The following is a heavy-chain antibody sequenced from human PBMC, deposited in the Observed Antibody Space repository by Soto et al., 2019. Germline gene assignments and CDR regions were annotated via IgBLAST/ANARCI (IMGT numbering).Heavy chain of an antibody. CDR1: GFTFSSYS. CDR2: ISSSSSTI. CDR3: ARDQWDYICGSYPRVAFDI. D-gene: IGHD3-16*02. Sequence: EVQLVESGGGLVQPGGSLRLSCAASGFTFSSYSMNWVRQAPGKGLEWVSYISSSSSTIYYADSVKGRFTISRDNAKNSLYLKMNRLRAEDTAVYYCARDQWDYICGSYPRVAFDIWGQGTMVTVSS. V-gene: IGHV3-48*01. J-gene: IGHJ3*02.